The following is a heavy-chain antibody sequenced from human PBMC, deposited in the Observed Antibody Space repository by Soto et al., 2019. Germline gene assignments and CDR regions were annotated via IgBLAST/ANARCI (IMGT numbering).Heavy chain of an antibody. CDR1: GYTFTGYY. CDR2: INPNSGGT. CDR3: ARDPLEDSSGWGQYPY. Sequence: QVQLVQSGAEVKKPGASVKVSCKASGYTFTGYYMHWVRQAPGQGLEWMGWINPNSGGTNYAQKFQGRVTMTRDTSISTAYMELSRLRSDDTAVYYCARDPLEDSSGWGQYPYWGQGTLVTVSS. D-gene: IGHD6-19*01. V-gene: IGHV1-2*02. J-gene: IGHJ4*02.